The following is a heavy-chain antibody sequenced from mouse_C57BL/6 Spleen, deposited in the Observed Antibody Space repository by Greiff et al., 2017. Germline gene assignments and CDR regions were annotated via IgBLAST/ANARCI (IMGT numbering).Heavy chain of an antibody. CDR2: ISDGGSYT. CDR3: ARVGYYGSYAMDY. CDR1: GFTFSSYA. J-gene: IGHJ4*01. D-gene: IGHD1-1*01. Sequence: EVQRVESGGGLVKPGGSLKLSCAASGFTFSSYAMSWVRQTPEKRLEWVATISDGGSYTYYPDNVKGRFTISRDNAKNNLYLQMSHLKSEDTAMYYCARVGYYGSYAMDYWGQGTSVTVSS. V-gene: IGHV5-4*01.